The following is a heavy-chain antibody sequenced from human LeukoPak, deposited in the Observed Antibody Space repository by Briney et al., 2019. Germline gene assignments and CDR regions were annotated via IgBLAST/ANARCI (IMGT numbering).Heavy chain of an antibody. Sequence: PGGSLRLSCAASGFTFSGYGMHWVRQAPGKGLEWVSFIRYDGSDKYYADSVKGRFTISRDNSKNTLYLQMNNLRAGDTAVYFCAREAAVGANRDAFDIWGQGTMVTVSS. CDR1: GFTFSGYG. J-gene: IGHJ3*02. CDR2: IRYDGSDK. D-gene: IGHD1-26*01. CDR3: AREAAVGANRDAFDI. V-gene: IGHV3-30*02.